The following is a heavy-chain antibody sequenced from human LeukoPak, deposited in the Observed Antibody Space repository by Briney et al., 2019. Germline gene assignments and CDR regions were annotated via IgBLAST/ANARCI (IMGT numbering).Heavy chain of an antibody. V-gene: IGHV5-51*01. CDR1: GYSFTSYW. CDR3: ARSGKGQYYDFWSGYYFWFDP. Sequence: GESLKISCKGSGYSFTSYWIGWVRQVPGKGLEWMGIIYPGDSDTRYSPSFQGQVTISADKSISTAYLQWSSLKASDTAMYYCARSGKGQYYDFWSGYYFWFDPWGQGTLVTVSS. J-gene: IGHJ5*02. CDR2: IYPGDSDT. D-gene: IGHD3-3*01.